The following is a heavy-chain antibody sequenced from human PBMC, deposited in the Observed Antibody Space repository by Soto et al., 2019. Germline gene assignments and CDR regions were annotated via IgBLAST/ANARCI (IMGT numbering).Heavy chain of an antibody. CDR2: INAGNGNT. D-gene: IGHD2-2*01. CDR3: ARESIYCSSTSCYTYGMDV. CDR1: GYTFTSYA. Sequence: ASVKVSCKASGYTFTSYAMHWVRQAPGQRLEWKGWINAGNGNTKYSQKFQGRVTITRDTSASTAYMELSILRSEDTAVYYCARESIYCSSTSCYTYGMDVWGQGTTVTVSS. V-gene: IGHV1-3*01. J-gene: IGHJ6*02.